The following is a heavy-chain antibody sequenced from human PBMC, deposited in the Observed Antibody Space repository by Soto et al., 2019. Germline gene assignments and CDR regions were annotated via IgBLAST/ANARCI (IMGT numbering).Heavy chain of an antibody. CDR3: ARRRSTIFGMGVYYGMDV. D-gene: IGHD3-3*01. J-gene: IGHJ6*02. Sequence: SVKISCKTAGGTISSYAISCGLQATGQGLEWMVGIIPIFGTANYAQKFQDRVTITADESTSTAYMELSSLRSEDTAVYYCARRRSTIFGMGVYYGMDVWGQGTMVTVS. V-gene: IGHV1-69*01. CDR2: IIPIFGTA. CDR1: GGTISSYA.